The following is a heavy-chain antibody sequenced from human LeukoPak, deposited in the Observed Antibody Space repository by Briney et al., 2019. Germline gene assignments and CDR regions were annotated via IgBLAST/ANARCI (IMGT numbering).Heavy chain of an antibody. CDR2: IYYSGST. CDR1: GGSISSYY. D-gene: IGHD3-22*01. J-gene: IGHJ3*02. Sequence: PSETLSLTCTVSGGSISSYYWSWIRQPPGKGLEWIGYIYYSGSTNYNPSLKSRVTISVDTSKNQFSLKLSSVTAADTAVYYCARAVAYYYDSSGYPDAFDIWGQGTMVTVSS. V-gene: IGHV4-59*01. CDR3: ARAVAYYYDSSGYPDAFDI.